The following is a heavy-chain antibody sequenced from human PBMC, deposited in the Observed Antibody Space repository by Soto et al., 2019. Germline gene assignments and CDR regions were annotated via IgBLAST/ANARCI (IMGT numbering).Heavy chain of an antibody. J-gene: IGHJ5*02. CDR3: ARGSTVVNYNWFDP. CDR2: MNPNSGNT. V-gene: IGHV1-8*01. D-gene: IGHD2-15*01. CDR1: GYTFTSYD. Sequence: QVQLVQSGAEVKKPGASVKVSCKASGYTFTSYDINWVRQATGQGLEWMGWMNPNSGNTGYAQKFQGRVTMTRTTSMSTDYMELSSLPSEDTAVYYCARGSTVVNYNWFDPWGQGTLVTVSS.